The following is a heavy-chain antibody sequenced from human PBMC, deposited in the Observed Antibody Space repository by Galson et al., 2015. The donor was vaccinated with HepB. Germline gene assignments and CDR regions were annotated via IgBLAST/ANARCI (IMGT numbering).Heavy chain of an antibody. CDR2: ISSSGSTI. CDR1: GFTFSDHY. V-gene: IGHV3-11*01. Sequence: SLRLSCAASGFTFSDHYMSWIRQAPGKGLEWVSYISSSGSTIYYADSVKGRFTMTTDTSTSTAYMELRSLRSDDTAVYYCARDITGTFDYWGQGTLVTVSS. CDR3: ARDITGTFDY. J-gene: IGHJ4*02. D-gene: IGHD1-20*01.